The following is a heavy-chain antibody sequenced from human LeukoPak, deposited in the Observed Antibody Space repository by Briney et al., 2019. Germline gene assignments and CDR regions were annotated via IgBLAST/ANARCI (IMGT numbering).Heavy chain of an antibody. CDR2: IRSKAFGGTT. D-gene: IGHD2-2*01. CDR1: GFTFGDYA. J-gene: IGHJ4*02. Sequence: PGRSLRLSFTASGFTFGDYAMTWVRQAPGKGLEWVGFIRSKAFGGTTEYAASVKNRFTISRDDSKSIAYLQMNSLKTEDTAVYYCIRRGYCTSTSCYAYFDYWGQGTLVTVSS. CDR3: IRRGYCTSTSCYAYFDY. V-gene: IGHV3-49*04.